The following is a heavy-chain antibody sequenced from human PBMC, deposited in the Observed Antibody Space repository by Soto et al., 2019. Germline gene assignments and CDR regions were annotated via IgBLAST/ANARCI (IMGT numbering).Heavy chain of an antibody. CDR1: GGTFSSYT. V-gene: IGHV1-69*02. J-gene: IGHJ5*02. D-gene: IGHD3-16*01. Sequence: QVQLVQSGAEVKKPGSSVKVSCKASGGTFSSYTISWVRQAPGQGLEWMGRIIPILGIANYAQKFQVRVTITADKSTSTAYMELSSLRSEDTAVYYCARVDVRGWFDPWGQGTLVTVSS. CDR2: IIPILGIA. CDR3: ARVDVRGWFDP.